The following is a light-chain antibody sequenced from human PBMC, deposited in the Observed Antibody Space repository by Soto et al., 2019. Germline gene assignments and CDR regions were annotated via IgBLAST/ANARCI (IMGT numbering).Light chain of an antibody. CDR1: QYINTR. Sequence: EIVLTQSPATLSSFPGDRVTLSCRASQYINTRLAWYQHRPGQAPRLLIYQTSIRAAGIPARFSGSGSGTDFTLTISRLEPEDFAVYYCQQYGSSPRTFGQGTKVDI. J-gene: IGKJ1*01. V-gene: IGKV3-20*01. CDR2: QTS. CDR3: QQYGSSPRT.